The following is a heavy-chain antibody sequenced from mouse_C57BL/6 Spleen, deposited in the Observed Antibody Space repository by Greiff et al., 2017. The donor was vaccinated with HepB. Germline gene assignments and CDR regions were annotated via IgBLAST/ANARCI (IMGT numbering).Heavy chain of an antibody. J-gene: IGHJ1*03. CDR1: GYTFTDYN. CDR3: ARGEANYYGSSWYFDV. D-gene: IGHD1-1*01. Sequence: EVQLQHSGPELVKPGASVKIPCKASGYTFTDYNMDWVKQSHGKSLEWIGDINPNNGGTIYNQKFKGKATLTVDKSSSTAYMELRSLTSEDTAVYYCARGEANYYGSSWYFDVWGTGTTVTVSS. V-gene: IGHV1-18*01. CDR2: INPNNGGT.